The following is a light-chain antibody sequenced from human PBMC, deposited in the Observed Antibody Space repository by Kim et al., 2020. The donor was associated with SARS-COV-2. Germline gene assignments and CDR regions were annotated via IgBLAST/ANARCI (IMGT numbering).Light chain of an antibody. J-gene: IGLJ1*01. CDR1: SIDVGGYNY. V-gene: IGLV2-11*01. CDR3: CSYAGSYTFV. Sequence: GQSVTISCTGTSIDVGGYNYVSWYQQHPGKAPKLRIYDVSKRPSGVPDRFSGSKSGNTASLTISGLQAEDEADYYCCSYAGSYTFVFGTGTKVTVL. CDR2: DVS.